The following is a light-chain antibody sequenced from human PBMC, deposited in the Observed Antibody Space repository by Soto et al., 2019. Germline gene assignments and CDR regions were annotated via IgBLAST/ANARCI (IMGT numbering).Light chain of an antibody. J-gene: IGLJ2*01. Sequence: QLVLTQPPSASGTPGQRVTISCSGSSSNIESNYVYWYQQLPGTAPKPLIYGNNQRPSGVPDRFSVSKSGTSASLAISGLRSEDEADYYCAAWDDSLSGRIFGGGTKLTVL. CDR1: SSNIESNY. CDR2: GNN. V-gene: IGLV1-47*01. CDR3: AAWDDSLSGRI.